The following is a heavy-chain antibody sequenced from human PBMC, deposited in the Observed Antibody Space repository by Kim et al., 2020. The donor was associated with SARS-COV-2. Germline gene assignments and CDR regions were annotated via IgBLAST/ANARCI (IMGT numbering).Heavy chain of an antibody. J-gene: IGHJ3*02. Sequence: SETLSLTCAVYGGSFSGYYWSWIRQPPGKGLEWIGEINHSGSTNYNPSLKSRVTISVDTSKNQFSLKLSSVTAADTAVYYCAMGIAVADAGGAFDIWGQGTMVTVSS. V-gene: IGHV4-34*01. CDR3: AMGIAVADAGGAFDI. D-gene: IGHD6-19*01. CDR2: INHSGST. CDR1: GGSFSGYY.